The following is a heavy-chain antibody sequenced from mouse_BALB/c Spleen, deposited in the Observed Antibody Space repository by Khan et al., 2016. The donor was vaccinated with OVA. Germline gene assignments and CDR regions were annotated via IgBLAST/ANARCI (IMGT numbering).Heavy chain of an antibody. D-gene: IGHD2-10*02. CDR2: IWSGGST. Sequence: QVQLKESGPGLVAPSQSLSITCTVSGFSLSRYSVHWVRQPPGKGLEWLGMIWSGGSTDYNSALKSRLSISKDNSKSQVFLKMNSLLTDATAMYYCARKKYGNYVSLDYWGQGTSVTVSS. CDR3: ARKKYGNYVSLDY. CDR1: GFSLSRYS. J-gene: IGHJ4*01. V-gene: IGHV2-6-4*01.